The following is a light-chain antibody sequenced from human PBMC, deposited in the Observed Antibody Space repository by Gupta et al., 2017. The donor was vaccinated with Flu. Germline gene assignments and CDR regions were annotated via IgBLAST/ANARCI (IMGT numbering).Light chain of an antibody. V-gene: IGLV2-23*02. CDR2: EVS. CDR3: CSYARRTTVV. CDR1: GSCNL. J-gene: IGLJ2*01. Sequence: GSCNLVCWYQHRPDKAHKLLISEVSKRPAGVSSRFSGSKSGNTASLTISGLQSEDEGDYFCCSYARRTTVVSGGGTKLTVL.